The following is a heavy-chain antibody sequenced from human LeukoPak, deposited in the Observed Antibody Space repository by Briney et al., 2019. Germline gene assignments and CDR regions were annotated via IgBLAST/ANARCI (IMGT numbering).Heavy chain of an antibody. D-gene: IGHD4-11*01. V-gene: IGHV3-7*04. J-gene: IGHJ3*02. Sequence: GGSLRLSCAASGFTFSSYWMSWVRQAPGKGPEWVAHIKSDGSEKYYVDSVKGRFTISRDNAKNSLYLPMNSLRAEDTAVYYCARNSRYSFDIWGQGTMVTVSS. CDR1: GFTFSSYW. CDR3: ARNSRYSFDI. CDR2: IKSDGSEK.